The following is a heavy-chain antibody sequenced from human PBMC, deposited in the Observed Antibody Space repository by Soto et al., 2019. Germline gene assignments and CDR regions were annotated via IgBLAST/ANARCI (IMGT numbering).Heavy chain of an antibody. V-gene: IGHV3-30-3*01. CDR3: ARDLRHSYVYLEGDDY. CDR1: GFTFSSYA. D-gene: IGHD5-18*01. CDR2: ISYDGSKK. Sequence: QVQLVESGGGVVQPGRSLRLSCAASGFTFSSYAMHWVRQAPGKGLAWVAVISYDGSKKYYADSVKGRCTISRDNSKNTLYLQMNRLRAEDTAVYYLARDLRHSYVYLEGDDYWGQGNLVTVSS. J-gene: IGHJ4*02.